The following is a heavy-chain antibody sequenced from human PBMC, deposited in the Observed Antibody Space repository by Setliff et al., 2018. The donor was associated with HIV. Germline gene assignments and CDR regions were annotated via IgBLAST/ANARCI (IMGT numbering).Heavy chain of an antibody. CDR3: AREGPQTGDHSLALF. CDR1: GFTFSSYS. J-gene: IGHJ4*02. D-gene: IGHD7-27*01. Sequence: GGSLRLSCAASGFTFSSYSMNWVRQVPGKGLEWVAVLSYQGTNIYYADSVRGRFTISRDNAKNSLYLQMNSLRSEDTAVYYCAREGPQTGDHSLALFWGQGTVVTVSS. V-gene: IGHV3-30*03. CDR2: LSYQGTNI.